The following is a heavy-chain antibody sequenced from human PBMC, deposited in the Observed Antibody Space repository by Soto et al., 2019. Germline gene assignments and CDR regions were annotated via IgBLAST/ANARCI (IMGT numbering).Heavy chain of an antibody. J-gene: IGHJ6*02. D-gene: IGHD3-10*01. CDR3: AGRGYYGSGMSHHYFGMDV. CDR2: IIPIFGTA. CDR1: GGTFSSYA. V-gene: IGHV1-69*13. Sequence: ASVKVSCKASGGTFSSYAISWVRQAPGQGLEWMGGIIPIFGTANYAQKFQGRVTITADESTSAAYMELSSLRSEDTAVDYCAGRGYYGSGMSHHYFGMDVWGQGTTVTVSS.